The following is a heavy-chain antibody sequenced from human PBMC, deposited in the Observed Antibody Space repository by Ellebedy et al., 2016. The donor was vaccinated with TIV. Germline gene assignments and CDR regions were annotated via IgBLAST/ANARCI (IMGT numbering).Heavy chain of an antibody. J-gene: IGHJ6*02. CDR2: TYYWSKWNN. D-gene: IGHD3-10*01. CDR1: GDSVSTDIG. CDR3: ARGWFGSGMGV. Sequence: SETLSLTCVISGDSVSTDIGWNWIRQSPSRGLEWLGRTYYWSKWNNDYAVSLKSRITINPDTSKNLFSLQLNSVTPEDTAVYYCARGWFGSGMGVWGQGTTVTVSS. V-gene: IGHV6-1*01.